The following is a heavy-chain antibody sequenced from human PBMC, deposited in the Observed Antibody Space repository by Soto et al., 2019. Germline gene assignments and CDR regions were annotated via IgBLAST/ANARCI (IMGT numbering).Heavy chain of an antibody. Sequence: PGGSLRLSCAASGFIFSNYTMNWVRQAPGKGLEWVSSVSRTGTYIHNADSLQGRFTISRDNAQDSLYLQLNSLRAEDTAIYYCAREISGRYGNTWFDPWGQGTLVTVSS. CDR3: AREISGRYGNTWFDP. CDR2: VSRTGTYI. J-gene: IGHJ5*02. CDR1: GFIFSNYT. V-gene: IGHV3-21*01. D-gene: IGHD1-26*01.